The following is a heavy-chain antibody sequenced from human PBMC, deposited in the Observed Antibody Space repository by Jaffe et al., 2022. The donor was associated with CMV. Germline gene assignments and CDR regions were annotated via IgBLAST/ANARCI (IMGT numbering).Heavy chain of an antibody. J-gene: IGHJ4*02. D-gene: IGHD6-13*01. CDR2: ISWDGGST. CDR1: GFTFDDYT. Sequence: EVQLVESGGVVVQPGGSLRLSCAASGFTFDDYTMHWVRQAPGKGLEWVSLISWDGGSTYYADSVKGRFTISRDNSKNSLYLQMNSLRTEDTALYYCVKARMYSSSWSNYFDYWGQGTLVTVSS. V-gene: IGHV3-43*01. CDR3: VKARMYSSSWSNYFDY.